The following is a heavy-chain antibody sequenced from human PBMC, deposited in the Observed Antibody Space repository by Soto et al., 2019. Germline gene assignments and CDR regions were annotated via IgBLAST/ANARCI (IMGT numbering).Heavy chain of an antibody. Sequence: GGSLRLSCAASGFTFSSYGMHWVRQAPGKGLEWVAVIWYDGSNKYYADSVKGRFTISRDNSKNTLYLQMNSLRAEDTAVYYCARGSTGDGDYFDYWGQGTLVTVSS. V-gene: IGHV3-33*01. CDR1: GFTFSSYG. J-gene: IGHJ4*02. CDR3: ARGSTGDGDYFDY. D-gene: IGHD7-27*01. CDR2: IWYDGSNK.